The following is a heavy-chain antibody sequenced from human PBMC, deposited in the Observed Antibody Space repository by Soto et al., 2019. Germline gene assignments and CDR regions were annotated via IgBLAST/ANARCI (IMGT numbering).Heavy chain of an antibody. CDR1: GGSFSGYY. V-gene: IGHV4-34*01. D-gene: IGHD3-3*01. Sequence: SETLSLTCAVYGGSFSGYYWSWIRQPPGKGLEWIGEINHSGSTNYNPSLKSRVTISVDTSKNQFSLKLSSVTAADTAVYYCARGPNTSSSSIQILEWLFVGMDVWGQGTTVTVSS. J-gene: IGHJ6*02. CDR3: ARGPNTSSSSIQILEWLFVGMDV. CDR2: INHSGST.